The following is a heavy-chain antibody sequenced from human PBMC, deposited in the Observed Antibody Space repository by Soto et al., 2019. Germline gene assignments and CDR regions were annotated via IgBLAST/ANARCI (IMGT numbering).Heavy chain of an antibody. J-gene: IGHJ4*02. D-gene: IGHD6-19*01. V-gene: IGHV1-3*01. Sequence: QVKLVQSGADVKKPGASVKVSCKTSGYNFIANAVHWVRQAPGQGLEWMGWINCDNGNTKYSRKMQGRLTISRDESASTVYMELSGLTTEDTAVYFCARDDVGSAWPYWGQGTLVSVSS. CDR1: GYNFIANA. CDR3: ARDDVGSAWPY. CDR2: INCDNGNT.